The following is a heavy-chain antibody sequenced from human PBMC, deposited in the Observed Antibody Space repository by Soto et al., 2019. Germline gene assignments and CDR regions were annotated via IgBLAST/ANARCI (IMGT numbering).Heavy chain of an antibody. CDR1: GYTFTRYG. CDR2: ISGYNGDT. Sequence: ASVKVSCKASGYTFTRYGISWVRQAPGQGLEWMGWISGYNGDTKYAQKFQGRVTMTVDTSTTTAYMELRSLRSDDTAVYYCARTDSRPQDFDYWGQGTLVTVSS. J-gene: IGHJ4*02. D-gene: IGHD6-13*01. CDR3: ARTDSRPQDFDY. V-gene: IGHV1-18*01.